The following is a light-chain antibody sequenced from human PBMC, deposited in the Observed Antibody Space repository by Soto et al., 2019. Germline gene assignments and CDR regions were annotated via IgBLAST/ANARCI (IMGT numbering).Light chain of an antibody. J-gene: IGLJ2*01. Sequence: QAVVTQPPSASGTPGQRVAISCSGSSSNIGSNIVTWYQQLPGTAPKLLIYSNNQRPSGVPDRFSGSKSGTSASLAIRGLQSEDEADYYCAAWDDSLNAVVFGGGTKLTVL. CDR3: AAWDDSLNAVV. V-gene: IGLV1-44*01. CDR1: SSNIGSNI. CDR2: SNN.